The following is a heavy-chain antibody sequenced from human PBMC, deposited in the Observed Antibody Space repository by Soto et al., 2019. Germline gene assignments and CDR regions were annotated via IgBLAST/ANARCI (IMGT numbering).Heavy chain of an antibody. CDR3: ARCSVGRMWAVAFDY. Sequence: ASVKVSCKASGYTFTGYYMHWVRQAPGQGLEWMGWINPNSGGTNYAQKFQGRVTMTRDTSISTAYMELSRLRSDDTAVYYCARCSVGRMWAVAFDYWGQGTLVTVSS. D-gene: IGHD2-15*01. CDR2: INPNSGGT. V-gene: IGHV1-2*02. CDR1: GYTFTGYY. J-gene: IGHJ4*02.